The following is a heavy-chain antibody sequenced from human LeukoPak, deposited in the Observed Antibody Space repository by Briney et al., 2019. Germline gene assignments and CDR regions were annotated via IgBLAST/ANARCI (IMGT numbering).Heavy chain of an antibody. D-gene: IGHD6-19*01. V-gene: IGHV3-9*01. CDR2: ISWNSDSI. J-gene: IGHJ1*01. Sequence: GGSLRLSCAASGFIFDDYAIHWVRQVPGRGLEWVSGISWNSDSIGYADSVKGRFTISRDNAKNSLYLQMYSLRPEDTALYYCVKDHSSGWNGAEYFQHWGQGTLVTVSS. CDR1: GFIFDDYA. CDR3: VKDHSSGWNGAEYFQH.